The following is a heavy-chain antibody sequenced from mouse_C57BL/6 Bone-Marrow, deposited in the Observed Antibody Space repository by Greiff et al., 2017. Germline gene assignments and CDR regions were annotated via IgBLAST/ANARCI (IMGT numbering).Heavy chain of an antibody. CDR3: SSVDGYYCDF. J-gene: IGHJ2*01. Sequence: VQLQQSGAELVRPGASVKLSCTASGFNIKDDYIHWVKQSPEQGLEWIGWLDPEIGDTEYASKFQGKATISSDTSSNTSYLQLSSLTSEDTAVYYCSSVDGYYCDFWGQGTPLTVAS. D-gene: IGHD2-3*01. V-gene: IGHV14-4*01. CDR1: GFNIKDDY. CDR2: LDPEIGDT.